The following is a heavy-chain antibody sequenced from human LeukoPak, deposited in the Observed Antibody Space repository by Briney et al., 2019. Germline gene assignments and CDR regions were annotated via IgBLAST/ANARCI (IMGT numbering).Heavy chain of an antibody. CDR1: GYTFIDYY. D-gene: IGHD1-26*01. CDR2: INPNSGGT. J-gene: IGHJ6*03. Sequence: ASVKVSCKASGYTFIDYYIHWVRQAPGQGPEWMGWINPNSGGTDYAQKFQGRVTMTRDTSINTAYMKLSRLRSDDTAVYYCASTKWDIIGDYHYYYMDVWGKGTTVTVSS. V-gene: IGHV1-2*02. CDR3: ASTKWDIIGDYHYYYMDV.